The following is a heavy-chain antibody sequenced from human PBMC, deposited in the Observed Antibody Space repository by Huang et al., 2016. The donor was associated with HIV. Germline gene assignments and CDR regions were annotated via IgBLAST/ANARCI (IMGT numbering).Heavy chain of an antibody. J-gene: IGHJ4*02. D-gene: IGHD3-3*01. CDR1: GFSITTDGAG. CDR3: AHRQTYDFWSGSFDS. Sequence: QITLKESGPTLVKPTQTLTLTCTFSGFSITTDGAGVGWIRQPPGKALEWLAFIFWDEDKRYSPSLKNRLRITKDTSKNQVVLTMTNMDPVDTATYFCAHRQTYDFWSGSFDSWGQGTLVTVSS. V-gene: IGHV2-5*02. CDR2: IFWDEDK.